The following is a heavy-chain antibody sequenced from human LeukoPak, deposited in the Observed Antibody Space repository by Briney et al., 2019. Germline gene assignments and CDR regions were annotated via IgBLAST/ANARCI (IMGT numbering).Heavy chain of an antibody. J-gene: IGHJ4*02. CDR3: AREMPSVGATDLDY. D-gene: IGHD1-26*01. CDR2: INPNSGGT. V-gene: IGHV1-2*02. Sequence: ASVKVSCKASGYTFTSYAMNWVRQAPGQGLEWMGWINPNSGGTNYAQKFQGRVTMTRDTSISTAYMELSRLRSDDTAVYYCAREMPSVGATDLDYWGQGTLVTVSS. CDR1: GYTFTSYA.